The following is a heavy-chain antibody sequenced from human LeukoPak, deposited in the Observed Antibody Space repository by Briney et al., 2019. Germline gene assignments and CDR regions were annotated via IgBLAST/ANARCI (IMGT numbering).Heavy chain of an antibody. CDR1: GFSFRSHW. D-gene: IGHD5-24*01. V-gene: IGHV3-7*01. CDR2: IKPDGSDK. CDR3: ATISAQTFDI. Sequence: GGSLRLSCVGSGFSFRSHWVSWVRQSPGKGLEWVANIKPDGSDKYYVDSARGRFTVSRDNAKNSAFLQMNSLRAEDTAIYYCATISAQTFDIWGQGTLVSVSS. J-gene: IGHJ3*02.